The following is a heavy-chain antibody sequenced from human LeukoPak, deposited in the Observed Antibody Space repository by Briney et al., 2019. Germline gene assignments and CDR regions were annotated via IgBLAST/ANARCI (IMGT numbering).Heavy chain of an antibody. V-gene: IGHV4-39*07. J-gene: IGHJ4*02. Sequence: PSETLSLTCTVSGDSISSSGYYWGWIRQPPGKGLEWIVSFFLGGSTYYNPSLASRVTISLDTSKNQFSLKLSSVTAADTAVFYCARENSGSCREFDYWGQGTLVTVSS. D-gene: IGHD1-26*01. CDR2: FFLGGST. CDR1: GDSISSSGYY. CDR3: ARENSGSCREFDY.